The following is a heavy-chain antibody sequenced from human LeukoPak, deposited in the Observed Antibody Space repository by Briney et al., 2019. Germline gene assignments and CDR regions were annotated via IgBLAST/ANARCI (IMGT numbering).Heavy chain of an antibody. D-gene: IGHD2-2*01. Sequence: GGSLRLSCAASGFTFSSYAMSWVRQAPGKGLEWVSGISGSGDSTNYAGSVKGRFTISRDNSKNTLYLQMNSLRAEDTAVYYCAKGGRYCSSSCYTGGEYFDYWGQGTLVTVSS. J-gene: IGHJ4*02. CDR3: AKGGRYCSSSCYTGGEYFDY. V-gene: IGHV3-23*01. CDR1: GFTFSSYA. CDR2: ISGSGDST.